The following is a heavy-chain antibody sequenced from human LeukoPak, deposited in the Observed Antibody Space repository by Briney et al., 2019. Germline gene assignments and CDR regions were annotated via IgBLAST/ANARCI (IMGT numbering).Heavy chain of an antibody. J-gene: IGHJ4*02. D-gene: IGHD6-19*01. V-gene: IGHV4-38-2*02. Sequence: SETLSLTCTVSGYSISSDYHWGWIRQPPGKGLEWIGSIFHSGSTYYNPSLKSRVTISVDTSKNQFPLKLTSVTAADTAVYYCAKESLDGYSSGWFDYWGQGTLVTVSS. CDR3: AKESLDGYSSGWFDY. CDR2: IFHSGST. CDR1: GYSISSDYH.